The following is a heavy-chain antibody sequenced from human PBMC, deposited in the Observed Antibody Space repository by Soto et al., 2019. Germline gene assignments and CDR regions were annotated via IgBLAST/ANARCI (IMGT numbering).Heavy chain of an antibody. CDR1: GYTFTGYY. Sequence: QVQLVQFGAEAKKPGASVKVSCKASGYTFTGYYMHWVRPAPGQGLERMGWINPNSGGTNHAQKFQGRVSMTRDTPISTAYMELCRLRSDDSAVYYCATLTQFRGSVPAGVDYWGQGTLVTVSS. CDR2: INPNSGGT. V-gene: IGHV1-2*02. D-gene: IGHD3-10*01. CDR3: ATLTQFRGSVPAGVDY. J-gene: IGHJ4*02.